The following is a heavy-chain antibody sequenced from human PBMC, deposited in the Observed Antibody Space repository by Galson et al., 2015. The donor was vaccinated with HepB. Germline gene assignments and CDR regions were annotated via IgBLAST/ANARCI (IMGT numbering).Heavy chain of an antibody. CDR3: ATTRGVSHYNFWGGYSF. D-gene: IGHD3-3*01. CDR1: GYTLTELS. J-gene: IGHJ4*02. CDR2: VDPEDGET. V-gene: IGHV1-24*01. Sequence: SVKVSCKVSGYTLTELSMHWVRQAPGKGLEWMGCVDPEDGETIYAQKFQGRVTMTEDTSTDTAYMELSSLRSEDTAMYYCATTRGVSHYNFWGGYSFWGQGTLVTVSS.